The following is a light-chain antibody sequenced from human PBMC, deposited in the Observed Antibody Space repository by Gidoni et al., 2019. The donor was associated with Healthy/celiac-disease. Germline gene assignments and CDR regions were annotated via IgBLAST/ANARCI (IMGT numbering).Light chain of an antibody. CDR3: CSYAGSYTWV. CDR2: DVS. J-gene: IGLJ3*02. Sequence: QSALTQPRPVSGSPGQSVTISCTGTRSDVGGYNYVSWYQQHPGKAPNLMIYDVSKRPSGVPDRFSGSKSGNTASLTISGLQAEDEADYYCCSYAGSYTWVFGGGTKLTVL. CDR1: RSDVGGYNY. V-gene: IGLV2-11*01.